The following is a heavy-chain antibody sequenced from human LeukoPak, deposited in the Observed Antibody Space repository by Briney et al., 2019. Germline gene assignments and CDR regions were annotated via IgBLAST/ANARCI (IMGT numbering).Heavy chain of an antibody. CDR2: IIPILGIA. J-gene: IGHJ6*03. CDR1: GGTFSSYT. Sequence: GASVKVSCKASGGTFSSYTISWVRQAPGQGLEWMGRIIPILGIANYAQKFQGRVTITADKSTSTAYMELSSLRSEDTAAYYCARVSSTRKYYYYYMDVWGKGTTVTVSS. D-gene: IGHD2-2*01. CDR3: ARVSSTRKYYYYYMDV. V-gene: IGHV1-69*02.